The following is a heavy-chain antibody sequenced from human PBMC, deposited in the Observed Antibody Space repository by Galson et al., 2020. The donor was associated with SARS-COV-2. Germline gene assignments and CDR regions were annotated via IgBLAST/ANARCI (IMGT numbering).Heavy chain of an antibody. D-gene: IGHD5-18*01. Sequence: SVKVSCKASGGTFSSYAISWVRQAPGQGLEWMGGIIPIFGTANYAQKFQGRVTITADESTSTAYMELSSLRSEDTAVYYCARSSWGDTAMDYYFYYWGQGTLVTVSS. CDR3: ARSSWGDTAMDYYFYY. CDR1: GGTFSSYA. CDR2: IIPIFGTA. V-gene: IGHV1-69*13. J-gene: IGHJ4*02.